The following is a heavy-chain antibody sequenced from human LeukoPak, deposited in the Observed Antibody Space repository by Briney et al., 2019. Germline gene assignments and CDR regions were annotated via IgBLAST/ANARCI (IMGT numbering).Heavy chain of an antibody. CDR1: GFTVSSNY. D-gene: IGHD3-16*01. Sequence: PGGSLRLSCAASGFTVSSNYMSWVRQAPGKGLEWVSSISSSSSYIYYADSVKGRFTISRDNAKNSLYLQMSSLRAEDTAVYYCARARYLWGTKDYFDYWGQGTLVTVSS. J-gene: IGHJ4*02. CDR2: ISSSSSYI. CDR3: ARARYLWGTKDYFDY. V-gene: IGHV3-21*03.